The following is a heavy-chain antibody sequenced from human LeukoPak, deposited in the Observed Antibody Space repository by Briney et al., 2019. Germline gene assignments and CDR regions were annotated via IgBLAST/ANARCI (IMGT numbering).Heavy chain of an antibody. V-gene: IGHV3-43D*03. J-gene: IGHJ6*04. Sequence: GGSLRLSCAASGFTFDDYAMHWVRQAPGKGLEWVSLISWDGGSTYYADSVKGRFTISRDNSKNSLYLQMNSLRAEDTAVYYCARILGATPVWGKGTTVTISS. CDR1: GFTFDDYA. CDR3: ARILGATPV. D-gene: IGHD3-10*01. CDR2: ISWDGGST.